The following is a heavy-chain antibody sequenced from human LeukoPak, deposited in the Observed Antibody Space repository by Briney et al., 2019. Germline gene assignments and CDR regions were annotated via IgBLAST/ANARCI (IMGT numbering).Heavy chain of an antibody. D-gene: IGHD4/OR15-4a*01. J-gene: IGHJ4*02. Sequence: GGSLRLFCAASGFTFSSYAMSWVRQAPGKGLEWVSAISGSGGSTYYADSVKGRFTISRDNSKNTLYLQMNSLRAEDTAVYYCAKESGALGAPLYDYWGQGILVTGSS. CDR2: ISGSGGST. CDR3: AKESGALGAPLYDY. V-gene: IGHV3-23*01. CDR1: GFTFSSYA.